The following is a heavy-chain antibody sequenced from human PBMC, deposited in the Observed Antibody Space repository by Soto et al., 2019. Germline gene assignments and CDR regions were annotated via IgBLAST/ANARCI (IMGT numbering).Heavy chain of an antibody. D-gene: IGHD3-22*01. J-gene: IGHJ3*02. CDR1: GGTFSSYA. CDR3: ARGLNYYDTSLDI. V-gene: IGHV1-69*13. CDR2: IIPIFGTA. Sequence: SVKVSCKASGGTFSSYAISWVRQAPGQGLEWMGGIIPIFGTANYAQKFQGRVTITADESTSTAYMELSSLRSEDTAVYYCARGLNYYDTSLDIWGQGTMVTVSS.